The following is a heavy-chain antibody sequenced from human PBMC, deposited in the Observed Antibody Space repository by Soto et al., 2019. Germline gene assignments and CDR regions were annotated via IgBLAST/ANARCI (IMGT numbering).Heavy chain of an antibody. Sequence: QVQLQQWGAGLVKPSETLSLTCAVYGGSLSAYYWSWMRQAPGKELEWIGDIDQSGGANYNPSLERRVTISGDKSKNEYSQRLSSMTAADTDLYSSAKGYFLRAFEGAQRRRRYYYYNSYLDVWSKGTTVTASS. D-gene: IGHD3-9*01. CDR1: GGSLSAYY. V-gene: IGHV4-34*01. CDR2: IDQSGGA. J-gene: IGHJ6*03. CDR3: AKGYFLRAFEGAQRRRRYYYYNSYLDV.